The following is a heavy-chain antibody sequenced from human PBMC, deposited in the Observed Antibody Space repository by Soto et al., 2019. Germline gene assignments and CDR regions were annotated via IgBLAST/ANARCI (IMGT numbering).Heavy chain of an antibody. D-gene: IGHD3-3*01. V-gene: IGHV6-1*01. CDR1: GDSVSSNSAA. CDR3: AKGRGPYYDFWSGYQYYYMDV. Sequence: QVQLQQSGPGLVKPSQTLSLTCAISGDSVSSNSAAWNWIRQSPSRGLEWLGRTYYRSKWYNDYAVSVKSRITINPDTSKNQFSLQLNSVTPEDTAVYYCAKGRGPYYDFWSGYQYYYMDVWGKGTTVTVSS. J-gene: IGHJ6*03. CDR2: TYYRSKWYN.